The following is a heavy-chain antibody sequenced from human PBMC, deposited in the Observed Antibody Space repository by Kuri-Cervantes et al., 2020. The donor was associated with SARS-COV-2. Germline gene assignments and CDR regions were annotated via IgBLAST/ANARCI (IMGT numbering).Heavy chain of an antibody. CDR2: ISGSGGST. D-gene: IGHD3-3*01. Sequence: GGSLRLSCVASGFTFSSYAMSWVRQAPGKGLEWVSAISGSGGSTYYADSVKGRFTISRDNSKNTLYLQMNSLRAEDTAVYYCAKMTYITIFGVVIISGNFDYWGQGTLVTVSS. CDR3: AKMTYITIFGVVIISGNFDY. CDR1: GFTFSSYA. V-gene: IGHV3-23*01. J-gene: IGHJ4*02.